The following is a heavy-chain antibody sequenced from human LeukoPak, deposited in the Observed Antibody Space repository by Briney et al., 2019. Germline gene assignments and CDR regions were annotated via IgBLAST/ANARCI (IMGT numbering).Heavy chain of an antibody. CDR3: AREESIGRYQFLHDY. CDR1: GYTLTELS. J-gene: IGHJ4*02. CDR2: FYPEDGET. Sequence: ASVKVSCKVSGYTLTELSMHWVRQAPGKGLEWMGGFYPEDGETIYAQKFQGRVTMTEDTSTDTAYMELRSLTSDDTAVYYCAREESIGRYQFLHDYWGQGTLVTVSS. D-gene: IGHD1-26*01. V-gene: IGHV1-24*01.